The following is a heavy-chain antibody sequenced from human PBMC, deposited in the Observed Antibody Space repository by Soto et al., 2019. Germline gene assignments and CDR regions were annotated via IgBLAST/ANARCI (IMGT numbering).Heavy chain of an antibody. CDR3: VRGYCGGGGCYLRRDAFDV. Sequence: EVQLVESGGGLVMPGGSLRLSCAASGFTFASYHMSWVRQAPGMGLDWVSSINPSSSHIYYSDSVRGRFTISRDDSKNSLHLDMNSLRTEDVAIYYCVRGYCGGGGCYLRRDAFDVWGQGTAVTVSS. CDR2: INPSSSHI. CDR1: GFTFASYH. V-gene: IGHV3-21*02. D-gene: IGHD2-15*01. J-gene: IGHJ3*01.